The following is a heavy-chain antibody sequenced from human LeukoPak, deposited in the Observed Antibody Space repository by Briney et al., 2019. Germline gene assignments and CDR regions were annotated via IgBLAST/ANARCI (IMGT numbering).Heavy chain of an antibody. CDR1: GGSISSSSYY. Sequence: SETLSLTCTVSGGSISSSSYYWGWIRQPPGKGLEWIGSIYYSGSTYYNPSLKSRVTISVDTSKNQFYLKLSSVTAADTAVYYCARDKLYSSSSDFFDYWGQGTLVTVSS. CDR3: ARDKLYSSSSDFFDY. J-gene: IGHJ4*02. D-gene: IGHD6-6*01. CDR2: IYYSGST. V-gene: IGHV4-39*07.